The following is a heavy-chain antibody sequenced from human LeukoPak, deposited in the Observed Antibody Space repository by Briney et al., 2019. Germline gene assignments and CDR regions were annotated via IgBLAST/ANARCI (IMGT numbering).Heavy chain of an antibody. CDR2: IYYSRST. D-gene: IGHD3-22*01. V-gene: IGHV4-59*01. CDR3: ARDAPPYYYDSSGYDY. J-gene: IGHJ4*02. CDR1: GGSISSYY. Sequence: SETLSLTCTVSGGSISSYYWSWIRQPPGKGLEWIGYIYYSRSTNYNPSLKSRVTISVDTSKNQFSLKLSSVTAADTAVYYCARDAPPYYYDSSGYDYWGQGTLVTVSS.